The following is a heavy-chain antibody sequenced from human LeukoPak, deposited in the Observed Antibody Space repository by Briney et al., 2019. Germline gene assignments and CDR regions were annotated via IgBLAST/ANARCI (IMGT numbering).Heavy chain of an antibody. Sequence: HPGGSLRLSCAASGFTFSSYAMHWVRQAPGKGLEWVTIISYDGTNKYYADSVKGRFNISRDNSKNTMFLQMYSLRAEDTAVYYCVRSNYYDSRSWGFDIWGQGTMVTVSS. V-gene: IGHV3-30*04. D-gene: IGHD3-22*01. CDR1: GFTFSSYA. CDR2: ISYDGTNK. J-gene: IGHJ3*02. CDR3: VRSNYYDSRSWGFDI.